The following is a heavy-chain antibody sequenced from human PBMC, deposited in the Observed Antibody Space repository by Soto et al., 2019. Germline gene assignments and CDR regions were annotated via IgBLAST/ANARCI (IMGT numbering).Heavy chain of an antibody. V-gene: IGHV3-30*03. CDR1: GFTFSSYG. Sequence: GGSLRLSCAASGFTFSSYGMHWVRQAPGKGLEWVAVISYDGSNKYYADSVKGRFTISRDNSKNTLYLQMNSLRAEDTAVYYCVRCKADSTQFVCYFDYWGQGTLVTVSS. J-gene: IGHJ4*02. D-gene: IGHD6-13*01. CDR3: VRCKADSTQFVCYFDY. CDR2: ISYDGSNK.